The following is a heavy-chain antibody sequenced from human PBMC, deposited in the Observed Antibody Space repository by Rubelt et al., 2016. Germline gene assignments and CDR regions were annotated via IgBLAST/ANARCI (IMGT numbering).Heavy chain of an antibody. CDR1: GFTFSSYA. Sequence: VQLVESGGGLVQPGGSLRLSCAASGFTFSSYAMHWVRQAPGKGLEWVAVISYDGSNKYYADSVKGGLTTSRDNSKNTLYLQMNSLRAEDTAVYYCARDLHPMVRGVIGPWGQGTLVTVSS. D-gene: IGHD3-10*01. V-gene: IGHV3-30*04. CDR3: ARDLHPMVRGVIGP. J-gene: IGHJ5*02. CDR2: ISYDGSNK.